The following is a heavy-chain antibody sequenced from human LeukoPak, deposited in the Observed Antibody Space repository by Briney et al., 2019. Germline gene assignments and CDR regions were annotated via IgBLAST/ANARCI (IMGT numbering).Heavy chain of an antibody. Sequence: SETLSLTCTVSGGSISSSSYYWGWIRQPPGKGLEWIGSIYYSGSTYYNPSLKSRATISLDASKNQFSLKLSSVTAADTAIYYCARATGALMPKDYWGQGTLVTVSS. D-gene: IGHD2-2*01. CDR1: GGSISSSSYY. V-gene: IGHV4-39*07. CDR3: ARATGALMPKDY. CDR2: IYYSGST. J-gene: IGHJ4*02.